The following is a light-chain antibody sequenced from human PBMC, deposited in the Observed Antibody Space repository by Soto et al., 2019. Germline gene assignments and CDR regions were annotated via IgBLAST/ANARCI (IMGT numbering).Light chain of an antibody. V-gene: IGKV1-5*01. Sequence: DIQMTQSPSTLSASVGDRVTITCRASQSITTWLAWYQQEPGKAPKLLIYDASNLESGVPSRFSGSGSGTEFTLTISSLQPDDFATYYCQQYNSYPYTFGQGSKLEIK. J-gene: IGKJ2*01. CDR1: QSITTW. CDR3: QQYNSYPYT. CDR2: DAS.